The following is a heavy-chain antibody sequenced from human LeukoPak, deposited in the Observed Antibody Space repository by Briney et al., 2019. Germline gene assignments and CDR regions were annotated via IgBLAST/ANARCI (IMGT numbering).Heavy chain of an antibody. V-gene: IGHV3-23*01. Sequence: GGSLRLSCAASGFTFGSYAMSWVRQAPGKGLEWVSAISGSGGSTYYADSVKGRFTISRDNSKNTLYLQMNSLRAEDTAVYYCAGPKRSGSYYPFDYWGQGTLVTVSS. D-gene: IGHD1-26*01. CDR2: ISGSGGST. CDR1: GFTFGSYA. J-gene: IGHJ4*02. CDR3: AGPKRSGSYYPFDY.